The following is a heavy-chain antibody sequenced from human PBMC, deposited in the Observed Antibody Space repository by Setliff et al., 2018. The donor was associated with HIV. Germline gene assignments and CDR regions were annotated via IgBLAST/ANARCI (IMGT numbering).Heavy chain of an antibody. D-gene: IGHD3-10*01. Sequence: SVKVSCKASGGTFSSYAISWVRQAPGQGLEWMGGIIPIFGTANYAQKFQGRVTITADESTSTAYMELSSLRSEDTAVYYCARDKADYYGSGSYLDYWGQGTLVTVSS. CDR2: IIPIFGTA. CDR1: GGTFSSYA. J-gene: IGHJ4*02. V-gene: IGHV1-69*13. CDR3: ARDKADYYGSGSYLDY.